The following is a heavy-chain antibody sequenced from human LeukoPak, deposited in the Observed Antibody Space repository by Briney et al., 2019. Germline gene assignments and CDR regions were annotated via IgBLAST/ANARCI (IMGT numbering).Heavy chain of an antibody. CDR3: ARADVEIVATIATDAFDI. V-gene: IGHV3-74*01. D-gene: IGHD5-12*01. J-gene: IGHJ3*02. CDR2: INSDGSST. CDR1: GFTFSSYW. Sequence: GGSLRLSCAASGFTFSSYWMHWVRQAPGKGLVWVSRINSDGSSTSYADSVKGRFTISRDNAKNTLYLQMNSLRAEDTAAYYCARADVEIVATIATDAFDIWGQGTMVTVSS.